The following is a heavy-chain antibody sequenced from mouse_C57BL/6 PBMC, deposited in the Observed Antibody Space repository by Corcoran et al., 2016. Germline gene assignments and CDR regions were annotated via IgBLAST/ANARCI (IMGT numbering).Heavy chain of an antibody. CDR2: INTYSGVP. V-gene: IGHV9-3*01. J-gene: IGHJ3*01. D-gene: IGHD1-1*01. Sequence: QIQLVQSGPELKKPGETVKISCKASGYTFTTYGMSWVKQAPGKGLKWMGWINTYSGVPTYADDFKGRFAFSLETSASTAYLQINNHKNEDTATYFCARTGYGSSPWFAYWGQGTLVTVSA. CDR1: GYTFTTYG. CDR3: ARTGYGSSPWFAY.